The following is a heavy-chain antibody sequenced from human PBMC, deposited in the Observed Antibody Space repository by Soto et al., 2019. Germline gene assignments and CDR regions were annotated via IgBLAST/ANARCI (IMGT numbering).Heavy chain of an antibody. V-gene: IGHV3-30*04. CDR2: ISYDGRNE. J-gene: IGHJ4*02. CDR1: GFTFSRYS. CDR3: GRGIWESLSRTPAAF. Sequence: QVQLVESGGGVVQPGRSLRLSCAASGFTFSRYSIQWVRQAPGKGLEWVALISYDGRNEFYADSVKGRITLSRDNSKNTVYLQMNSLRTEDTAVYYCGRGIWESLSRTPAAFWGQGTLVTVSS. D-gene: IGHD1-1*01.